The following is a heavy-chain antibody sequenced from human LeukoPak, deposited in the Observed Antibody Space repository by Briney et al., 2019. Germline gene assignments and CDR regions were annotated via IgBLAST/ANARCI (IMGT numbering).Heavy chain of an antibody. V-gene: IGHV1-69*13. CDR2: IIPIFGTA. D-gene: IGHD2-15*01. CDR3: ARRNVVVVAATSYYYYGMDV. J-gene: IGHJ6*02. Sequence: SVKVSCKASGGTFSSYAISWVRQAPGQGLEWMGGIIPIFGTANYAQKSQGRVTITADESTSTAYMELSSLRSEDTAVYYCARRNVVVVAATSYYYYGMDVWGQGTTVTVSS. CDR1: GGTFSSYA.